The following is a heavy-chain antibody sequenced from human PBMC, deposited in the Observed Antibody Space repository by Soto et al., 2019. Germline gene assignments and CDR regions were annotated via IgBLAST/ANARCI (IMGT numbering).Heavy chain of an antibody. D-gene: IGHD3-22*01. Sequence: SETLSLTCTVSGGSISSGGYYWSWIRQHPGKGLEWIGYIYYSGSTYYNPSLKSRVTISVDTSKNQFSLKLSSVTAADTAVYYCAREYDSSGYYDYWGQGTLVTVSS. CDR1: GGSISSGGYY. V-gene: IGHV4-31*03. CDR2: IYYSGST. J-gene: IGHJ4*02. CDR3: AREYDSSGYYDY.